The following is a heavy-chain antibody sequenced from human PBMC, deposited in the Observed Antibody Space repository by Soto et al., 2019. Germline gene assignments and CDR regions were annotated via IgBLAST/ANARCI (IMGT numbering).Heavy chain of an antibody. CDR3: ARAPYYGDDAFDI. V-gene: IGHV4-34*01. CDR1: GGSFSGYY. CDR2: INHSGST. J-gene: IGHJ3*02. D-gene: IGHD4-17*01. Sequence: SETLSLTCAVYGGSFSGYYWSWIRQPPGKGLEWIGEINHSGSTNYNPSLKSRVTISVDTSKNQFSLKLSSVTAADTAVYYCARAPYYGDDAFDIWGQGTMVTVSS.